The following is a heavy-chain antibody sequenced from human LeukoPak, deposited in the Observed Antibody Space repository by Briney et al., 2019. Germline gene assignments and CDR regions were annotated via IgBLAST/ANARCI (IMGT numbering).Heavy chain of an antibody. V-gene: IGHV4-34*01. Sequence: SETLSLTCAVYGGSFSGHYGSWIRQPPGKGLEWIGEINHRGSTNYHPSLKSRVTISGDTSKNQFSLKLSSVTAADTAVYYCVGYYYGSGSYQNYPNFDYWGQGTLVTVSS. CDR1: GGSFSGHY. J-gene: IGHJ4*02. D-gene: IGHD3-10*01. CDR2: INHRGST. CDR3: VGYYYGSGSYQNYPNFDY.